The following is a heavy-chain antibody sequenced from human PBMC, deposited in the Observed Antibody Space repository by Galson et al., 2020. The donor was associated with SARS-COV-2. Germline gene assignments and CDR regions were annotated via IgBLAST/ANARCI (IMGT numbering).Heavy chain of an antibody. J-gene: IGHJ6*02. CDR2: INPNSGGT. D-gene: IGHD3-22*01. Sequence: ASVKVSCKASGYTFTGYYMHWVRQAPGQGLEWMGWINPNSGGTNYAQKFQGRVTMTRDTSISTAYMELSRLRSDDTAVYYCARVPFPDYYDSSVTDYDYYGMDVWGQGTTVTVSS. CDR3: ARVPFPDYYDSSVTDYDYYGMDV. V-gene: IGHV1-2*02. CDR1: GYTFTGYY.